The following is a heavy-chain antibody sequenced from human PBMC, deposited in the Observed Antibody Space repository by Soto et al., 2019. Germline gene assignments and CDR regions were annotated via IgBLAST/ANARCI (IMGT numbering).Heavy chain of an antibody. CDR1: GYTFNKYA. CDR2: INAGNGNT. Sequence: ASVKVSCKASGYTFNKYAMQWVRQAPGQRLEWMGWINAGNGNTKYSQKFQGRVTITRDTSASTAYMELSSLRSEDTAVYYCARDQGGYDILTGYYPRSPHFDYWGQGTLVTVSS. J-gene: IGHJ4*02. D-gene: IGHD3-9*01. CDR3: ARDQGGYDILTGYYPRSPHFDY. V-gene: IGHV1-3*01.